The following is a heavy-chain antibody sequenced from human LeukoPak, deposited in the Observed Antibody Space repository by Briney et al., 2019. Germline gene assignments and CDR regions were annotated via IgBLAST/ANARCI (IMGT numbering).Heavy chain of an antibody. CDR2: IKTDGSEK. J-gene: IGHJ4*02. V-gene: IGHV3-7*01. Sequence: GGSLRLSCEASGFTFSSYWMSWVRQAPGKGLEWMANIKTDGSEKYYVDSVKGRFTISRDNAKNSLYLQMNSLRAEDTAVYYCARGRYSSHYFDYWGQGTLVTVSS. D-gene: IGHD6-13*01. CDR3: ARGRYSSHYFDY. CDR1: GFTFSSYW.